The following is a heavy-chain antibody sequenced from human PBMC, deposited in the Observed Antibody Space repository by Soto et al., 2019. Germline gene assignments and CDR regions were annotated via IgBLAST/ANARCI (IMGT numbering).Heavy chain of an antibody. D-gene: IGHD2-8*01. V-gene: IGHV3-48*01. J-gene: IGHJ6*03. CDR3: AREAMVYAMGYNYDYMDV. CDR2: INSSSSTI. Sequence: EVQLVESGGGLVQPGGSLRLSCAASGFTFSSYSMNWVRQAPGKGLEWVSYINSSSSTIYYADSVKGRFTISRDNAKKSMFLQMNGLRAEDTAVYYCAREAMVYAMGYNYDYMDVWGRGRTV. CDR1: GFTFSSYS.